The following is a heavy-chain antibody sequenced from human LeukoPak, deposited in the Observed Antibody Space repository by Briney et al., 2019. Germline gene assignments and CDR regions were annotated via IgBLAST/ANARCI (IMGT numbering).Heavy chain of an antibody. CDR2: IYYSGST. Sequence: SETLSLTCTVSGGSISSSSYYWGWIRQPPGKGLEWIGSIYYSGSTYYNPSLKSRVTISVDTSKNQFSLKLSSVTAADTAVYYCASVPGIAAAAHLPGYYYYMDVWGKGTTVTVSS. V-gene: IGHV4-39*07. D-gene: IGHD6-13*01. CDR1: GGSISSSSYY. J-gene: IGHJ6*03. CDR3: ASVPGIAAAAHLPGYYYYMDV.